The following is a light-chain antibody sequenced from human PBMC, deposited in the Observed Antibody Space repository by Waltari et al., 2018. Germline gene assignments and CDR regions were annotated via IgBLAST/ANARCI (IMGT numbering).Light chain of an antibody. Sequence: EIVMTQSPVTLSVSPGERATLPCRASQGVSSSLAWYQQKPGQAPRLLIYDVSTRATGIPARFSGSGSGTEFTLTISSLQSEDFAVYYCQQYNNWPLTFGGGTKVEIK. J-gene: IGKJ4*01. CDR2: DVS. V-gene: IGKV3-15*01. CDR3: QQYNNWPLT. CDR1: QGVSSS.